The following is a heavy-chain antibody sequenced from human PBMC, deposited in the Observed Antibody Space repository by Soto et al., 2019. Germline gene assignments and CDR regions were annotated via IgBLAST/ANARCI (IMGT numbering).Heavy chain of an antibody. Sequence: ASVKVSCKASGYTFTSYGLSWVRQAPGQGLEWMGWISVSNGNTNYVQKLHGRVTMTTDTSTSTAYMELRSLRSDDTAVYYCARGGYCTSSSCYEDYYHGMDVWGQGTTVTVSS. J-gene: IGHJ6*02. CDR1: GYTFTSYG. D-gene: IGHD2-2*01. V-gene: IGHV1-18*04. CDR3: ARGGYCTSSSCYEDYYHGMDV. CDR2: ISVSNGNT.